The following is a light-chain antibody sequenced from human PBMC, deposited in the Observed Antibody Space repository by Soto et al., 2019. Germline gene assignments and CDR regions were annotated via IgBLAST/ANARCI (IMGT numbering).Light chain of an antibody. Sequence: EFVLTQSPFTLSLSPGERAPLACMASQSFRGLLAWYQQKPGQAPRLLIYDAYNRATGIPPRFSGSGSGTDFTLTISSLEPEDSAVYYCQQRHMWPITFGQGTRLEIK. CDR3: QQRHMWPIT. V-gene: IGKV3-11*01. J-gene: IGKJ5*01. CDR1: QSFRGL. CDR2: DAY.